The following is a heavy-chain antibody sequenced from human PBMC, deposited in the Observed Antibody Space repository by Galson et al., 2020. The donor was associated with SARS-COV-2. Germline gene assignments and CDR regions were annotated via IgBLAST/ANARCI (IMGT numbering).Heavy chain of an antibody. CDR3: AIRFGGLGYMDV. Sequence: GGSLRLSCAVSGFTFSTAWMIWVRQAPGKGLEWVGRIKTRSDGGTTDYGAPVKGRFIISRDESENTLYLQMNSLRTEDTAVYYCAIRFGGLGYMDVWGKGTTVTVSS. CDR2: IKTRSDGGTT. D-gene: IGHD3-10*01. J-gene: IGHJ6*04. CDR1: GFTFSTAW. V-gene: IGHV3-15*01.